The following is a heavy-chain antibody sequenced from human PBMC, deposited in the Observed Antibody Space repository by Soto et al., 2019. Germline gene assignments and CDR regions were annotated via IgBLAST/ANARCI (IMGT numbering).Heavy chain of an antibody. CDR2: IYYSGST. J-gene: IGHJ6*03. V-gene: IGHV4-39*01. D-gene: IGHD4-17*01. CDR1: GGSISSSSYY. Sequence: SETLSLTCTVSGGSISSSSYYWGWIRQPPGKGLEWIGSIYYSGSTYYNPSLKSRVTISVDTSKNQFSLKLSSVTAADTAVYYCARNRPQGDYVVLGYYYMDVWGKGTTVTVSS. CDR3: ARNRPQGDYVVLGYYYMDV.